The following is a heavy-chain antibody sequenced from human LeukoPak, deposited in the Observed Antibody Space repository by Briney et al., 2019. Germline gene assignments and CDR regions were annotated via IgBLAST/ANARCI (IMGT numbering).Heavy chain of an antibody. CDR2: ISTYNGNT. CDR1: GYTFTSYD. D-gene: IGHD6-19*01. Sequence: ASVKVSCKASGYTFTSYDINWVRQATGQGLEWMGWISTYNGNTNYAQNLQGRVTMTTDTSTSTAYMELRSLRSDDTAVYYCARYSGSGWGYFDLWGRGTLVTVSS. CDR3: ARYSGSGWGYFDL. V-gene: IGHV1-18*01. J-gene: IGHJ2*01.